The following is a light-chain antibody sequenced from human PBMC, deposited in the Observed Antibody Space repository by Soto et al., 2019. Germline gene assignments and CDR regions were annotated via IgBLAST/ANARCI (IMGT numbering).Light chain of an antibody. V-gene: IGKV3-20*01. Sequence: EIVLTQSPGTLSLSPGERATLSCRASQSISSSQLAGYQQKPGQAPRLLIYGASSRAPGTPDRFSGIGSGTAFTLTISRLEPEDFAVYYCQQYGSSLFTFGPGTKVDFK. CDR2: GAS. CDR3: QQYGSSLFT. CDR1: QSISSSQ. J-gene: IGKJ3*01.